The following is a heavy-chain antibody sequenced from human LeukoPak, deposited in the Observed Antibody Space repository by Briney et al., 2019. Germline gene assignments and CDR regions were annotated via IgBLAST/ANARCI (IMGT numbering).Heavy chain of an antibody. Sequence: GGSLRLSCAASGFTFSSYEMNWVRQAPGKGLEWVSYISSSGSTIYYADSVKGRFTISRDNAKNSLYLQMNSPRAEDTAVYYCARNPAAAGTWRGQFDYWGQGTLVTVSS. CDR2: ISSSGSTI. CDR1: GFTFSSYE. D-gene: IGHD6-13*01. CDR3: ARNPAAAGTWRGQFDY. J-gene: IGHJ4*02. V-gene: IGHV3-48*03.